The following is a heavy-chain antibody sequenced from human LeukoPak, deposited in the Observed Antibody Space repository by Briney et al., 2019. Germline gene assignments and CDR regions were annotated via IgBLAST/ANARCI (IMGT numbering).Heavy chain of an antibody. CDR3: AKVYDSSGYAYNWFDP. CDR1: GFTFSSYA. Sequence: GGSLRLSCAASGFTFSSYAMSWVRQAPGKGLEWVSAISGSGGSTYYADSVKGRFTISRDNSKNTLYLQMNSLRAEDTAVYYRAKVYDSSGYAYNWFDPWGQGTLVTVSS. D-gene: IGHD3-22*01. CDR2: ISGSGGST. J-gene: IGHJ5*02. V-gene: IGHV3-23*01.